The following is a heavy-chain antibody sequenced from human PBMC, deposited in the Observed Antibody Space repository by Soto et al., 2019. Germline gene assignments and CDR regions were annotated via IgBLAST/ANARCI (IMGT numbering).Heavy chain of an antibody. CDR3: ARAGPITIFGVVLRHPNWFDP. Sequence: GASVKVSCKASGYTFTGYYMHWVRQAPGQGLEWMGWINPNSGGTNYAQKFQGWVTMTRDTSISTAYMELSRLRSDDTAVYYCARAGPITIFGVVLRHPNWFDPWGQGTLVTVSS. CDR2: INPNSGGT. J-gene: IGHJ5*02. CDR1: GYTFTGYY. V-gene: IGHV1-2*04. D-gene: IGHD3-3*01.